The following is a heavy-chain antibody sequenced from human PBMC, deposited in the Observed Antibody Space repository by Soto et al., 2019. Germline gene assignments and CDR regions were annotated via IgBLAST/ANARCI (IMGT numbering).Heavy chain of an antibody. D-gene: IGHD3-10*01. J-gene: IGHJ3*02. Sequence: QPVGSLRLSCAASGFAFSSHPMSWVRQAPEKGLEWVAGISDGGDLTYNADSVRGRFTISRDNSRNTLYLQMNSLRAEDTAVYYCARRVIGSSRAFDIWGQGTMVTVSS. V-gene: IGHV3-23*01. CDR2: ISDGGDLT. CDR3: ARRVIGSSRAFDI. CDR1: GFAFSSHP.